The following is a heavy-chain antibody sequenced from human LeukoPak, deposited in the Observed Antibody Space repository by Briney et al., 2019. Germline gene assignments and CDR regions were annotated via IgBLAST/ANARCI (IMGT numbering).Heavy chain of an antibody. J-gene: IGHJ6*04. CDR3: ARAGFYCSSTSCYGPYYYYGMDV. D-gene: IGHD2-2*01. CDR1: GGSFSGYY. V-gene: IGHV4-34*01. CDR2: INHSGST. Sequence: SETLSLTCAVYGGSFSGYYWSWIRQPPGKGLEWIGEINHSGSTNYNPSLKSRVTISVDTSKNQFSLKLSSVTAADTAVYYCARAGFYCSSTSCYGPYYYYGMDVRGKGTTVTVSS.